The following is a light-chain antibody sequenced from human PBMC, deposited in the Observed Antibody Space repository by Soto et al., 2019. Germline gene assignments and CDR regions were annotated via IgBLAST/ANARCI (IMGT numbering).Light chain of an antibody. CDR2: TAS. CDR1: QSISSH. V-gene: IGKV1-39*01. J-gene: IGKJ5*01. CDR3: QQSYSTPIS. Sequence: DIQMTQSPSTLSASVGDTVTIICRASQSISSHLNWYQQKPGKAPNLLMYTASNLQSGVPSRFSGSGSGTDFTLTISSLQPEDFATYYCQQSYSTPISFGQGTRLEIK.